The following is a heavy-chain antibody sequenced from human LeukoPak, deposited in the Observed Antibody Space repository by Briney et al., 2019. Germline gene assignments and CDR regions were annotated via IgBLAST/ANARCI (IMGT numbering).Heavy chain of an antibody. CDR2: ISGSADNT. Sequence: GGSLRLSCAASGFTFSSYAMSWVRQAPGRGLEWLSAISGSADNTYYADSVEGLFTISRDNSKNTLYLQMNSLRAEDTAVYYCATLVFDSSGYSYFDYWGPGTLVTVSS. CDR3: ATLVFDSSGYSYFDY. CDR1: GFTFSSYA. V-gene: IGHV3-23*01. D-gene: IGHD3-9*01. J-gene: IGHJ4*02.